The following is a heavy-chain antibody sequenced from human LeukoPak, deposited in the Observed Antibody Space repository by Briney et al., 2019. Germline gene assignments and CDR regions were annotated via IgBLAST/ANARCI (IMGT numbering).Heavy chain of an antibody. V-gene: IGHV3-23*01. CDR1: GLSVRGET. CDR3: AKDPNPLYDLWSGYK. J-gene: IGHJ4*02. Sequence: GGDLKLSRAISGLSVRGETITWRRQAPGKRLEWVSIIGGRDDRTYYADYVEGRFTISRDNSKNILYLQMNSLRAEDTAVYYCAKDPNPLYDLWSGYKWGQGTLVTVSS. CDR2: IGGRDDRT. D-gene: IGHD3-3*01.